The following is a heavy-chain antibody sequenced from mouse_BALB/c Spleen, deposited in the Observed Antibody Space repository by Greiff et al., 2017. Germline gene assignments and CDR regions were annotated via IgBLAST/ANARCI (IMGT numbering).Heavy chain of an antibody. J-gene: IGHJ3*01. CDR3: TRDRYGFAY. V-gene: IGHV5-6-4*01. CDR2: ISSGGSYT. CDR1: GFTFSSYT. Sequence: EVQRVESGGGLVKPGGSLKLSCAASGFTFSSYTMSWVRQTPEKRLEWVATISSGGSYTYYPDSVKGRFTISRDNAKNTLYLQMSSLKSEDTAMYYCTRDRYGFAYWGQGTLVTVSA. D-gene: IGHD2-14*01.